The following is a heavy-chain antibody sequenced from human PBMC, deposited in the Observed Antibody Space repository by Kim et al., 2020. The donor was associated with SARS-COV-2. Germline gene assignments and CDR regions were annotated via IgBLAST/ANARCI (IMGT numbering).Heavy chain of an antibody. J-gene: IGHJ4*02. V-gene: IGHV3-66*01. CDR3: ATNLAAAGVV. CDR2: DKT. D-gene: IGHD6-13*01. Sequence: DKTYYVESVKGRLTSSRDNSKNTLYLQMSSLRVEDTAVYYCATNLAAAGVVWGQGTLVTVSS.